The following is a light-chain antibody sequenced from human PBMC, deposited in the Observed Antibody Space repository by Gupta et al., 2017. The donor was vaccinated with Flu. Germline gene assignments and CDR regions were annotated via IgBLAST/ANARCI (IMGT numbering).Light chain of an antibody. CDR1: KLGSKY. J-gene: IGLJ1*01. CDR3: QAWDNNSGV. CDR2: QDT. Sequence: SYELTQPPSVSVSPGQTASSTCSGDKLGSKYTCWYQQRPGQSPILVIYQDTKRPSGIPERFSGSNSGNTATLTISGTQAMDEADYYCQAWDNNSGVFGSGTKVTVL. V-gene: IGLV3-1*01.